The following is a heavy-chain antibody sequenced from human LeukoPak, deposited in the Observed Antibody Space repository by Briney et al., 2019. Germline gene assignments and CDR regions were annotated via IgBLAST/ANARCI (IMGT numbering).Heavy chain of an antibody. J-gene: IGHJ4*02. CDR2: INPNSGGT. D-gene: IGHD3-22*01. Sequence: GASVKVSCKASGYTFTGYYMHWVRQAPGQGLEWMGWINPNSGGTNSAQKFQGRVTMTRDTSISTAYMELSSRKADDTAVYYCASLYYDSSGTFDYWGQGTLVTVSS. CDR3: ASLYYDSSGTFDY. CDR1: GYTFTGYY. V-gene: IGHV1-2*02.